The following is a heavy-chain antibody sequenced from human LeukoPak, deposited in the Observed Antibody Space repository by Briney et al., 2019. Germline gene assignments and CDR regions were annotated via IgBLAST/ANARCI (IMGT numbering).Heavy chain of an antibody. V-gene: IGHV4-59*08. CDR2: IYYSGST. J-gene: IGHJ4*02. CDR3: ARHGTPLRYGSGNYYKGAPFDY. CDR1: GFTFSSYS. Sequence: GSLRLSCAASGFTFSSYSMNWVRQAPGKGLEWIGSIYYSGSTNYNPSLKSRVTISVDTSKNQFSLKLSSVTAADTAVYYCARHGTPLRYGSGNYYKGAPFDYWGQGTLVTVSS. D-gene: IGHD3-10*01.